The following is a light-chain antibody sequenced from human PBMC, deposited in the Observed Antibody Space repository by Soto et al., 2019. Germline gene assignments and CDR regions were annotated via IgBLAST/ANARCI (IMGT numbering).Light chain of an antibody. Sequence: DIQMTQSPSTLSGSVGDRVTITCRASPTISSWLALYQQTRGKASKLLIYKASTVKSGVPTSFSSSGSGTEFTLTISRLQPDDVATYYCQHYNSYSEAFGQGTKVDIK. J-gene: IGKJ1*01. CDR3: QHYNSYSEA. V-gene: IGKV1-5*03. CDR1: PTISSW. CDR2: KAS.